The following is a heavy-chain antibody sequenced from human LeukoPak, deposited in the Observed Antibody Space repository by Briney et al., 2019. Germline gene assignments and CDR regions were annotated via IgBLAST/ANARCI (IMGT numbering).Heavy chain of an antibody. J-gene: IGHJ4*02. CDR1: GYSISSGYY. V-gene: IGHV4-61*01. Sequence: PSETLSLTCTVSGYSISSGYYWGWIRQPPGKGLEWIGYIYYSGSTNYNPSLKSRVTISVDTSKNQFSLKLSSVTAADTAVYYCARTRIQLREFDYWGQGTLVTVSS. D-gene: IGHD5-18*01. CDR2: IYYSGST. CDR3: ARTRIQLREFDY.